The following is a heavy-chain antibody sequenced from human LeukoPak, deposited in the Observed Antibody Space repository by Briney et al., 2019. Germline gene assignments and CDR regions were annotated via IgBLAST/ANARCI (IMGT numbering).Heavy chain of an antibody. CDR3: AKVLVSYDSSGYFDY. J-gene: IGHJ4*02. V-gene: IGHV3-30*18. D-gene: IGHD3-22*01. CDR1: GFTFSSYG. CDR2: ISYDGSNK. Sequence: GRSLRLSCAASGFTFSSYGMHWVRQAPGKGLEWVAVISYDGSNKYYADSVKGRFTISRDNSKNTLYLQMNSLRAEDTAVYYCAKVLVSYDSSGYFDYWGQGTLVTVSS.